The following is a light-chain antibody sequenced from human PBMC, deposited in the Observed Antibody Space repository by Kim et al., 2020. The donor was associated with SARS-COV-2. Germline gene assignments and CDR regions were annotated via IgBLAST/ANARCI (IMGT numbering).Light chain of an antibody. J-gene: IGLJ1*01. CDR3: GTWDSNLSVYV. CDR1: SSNIENNY. CDR2: DND. Sequence: QSVLTQPPSVSAAPGQKVTMSCSGSSSNIENNYVPWYQQLPGTAPKSLIFDNDERPSGIPDRFSGSKCGTSATLGITGLQTGDEADYYCGTWDSNLSVYVFGTGTKVTVL. V-gene: IGLV1-51*01.